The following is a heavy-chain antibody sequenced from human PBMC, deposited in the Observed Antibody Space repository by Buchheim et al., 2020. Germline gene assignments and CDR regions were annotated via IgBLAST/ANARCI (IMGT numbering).Heavy chain of an antibody. CDR3: AKHSIP. D-gene: IGHD2/OR15-2a*01. V-gene: IGHV3-7*03. Sequence: EVYLVESGGGLVQPGGSLRLSCAASGFTFRNYWMNWVRQAPGKGLEWVANINEDGTEKYYVDSVKGRFTISRDNAMSSVYLQMSSLRVEDMAVYYCAKHSIPWGQGT. CDR1: GFTFRNYW. J-gene: IGHJ5*02. CDR2: INEDGTEK.